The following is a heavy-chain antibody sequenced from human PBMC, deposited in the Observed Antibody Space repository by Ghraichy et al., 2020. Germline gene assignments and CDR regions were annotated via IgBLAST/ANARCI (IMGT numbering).Heavy chain of an antibody. CDR1: GFTFNTYA. J-gene: IGHJ4*02. CDR2: ISGSGGST. CDR3: AKVMGEGQWLAYFDF. D-gene: IGHD6-19*01. Sequence: GGSLRLSCAASGFTFNTYAMTWVRQAPGKGLEWVAGISGSGGSTYYADSVKGRFTISRDTSKNTLDMQMNSLRAEDMALYYCAKVMGEGQWLAYFDFWGQGTLVTVSS. V-gene: IGHV3-23*01.